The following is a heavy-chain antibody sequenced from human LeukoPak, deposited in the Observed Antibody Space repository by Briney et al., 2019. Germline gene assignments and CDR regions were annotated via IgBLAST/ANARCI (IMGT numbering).Heavy chain of an antibody. Sequence: GASVKVSCKASGGTFSSYAISWVRQAPGQGLEWMGGIIPIFGTANYAQKFQGRVTITADKSTSTAYMELSSLRSEDTAVYYCARSEATVTLLSRYYYYMDVWGKGTTVTVSS. J-gene: IGHJ6*03. CDR3: ARSEATVTLLSRYYYYMDV. D-gene: IGHD4-17*01. CDR1: GGTFSSYA. V-gene: IGHV1-69*06. CDR2: IIPIFGTA.